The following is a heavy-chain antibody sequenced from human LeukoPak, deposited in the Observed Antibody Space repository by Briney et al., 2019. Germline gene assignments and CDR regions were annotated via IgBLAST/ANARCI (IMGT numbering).Heavy chain of an antibody. Sequence: ASVKVSCKASGYTFTSYAMHWVRQAPGQGLEWMGWINPNSGGTNYAQKFQGRVTMTRDTSISTAYTELSRLRSDDTAVYYCARDFKVRGAADFDYWGQGTLVTVSS. V-gene: IGHV1-2*02. D-gene: IGHD3-10*01. J-gene: IGHJ4*02. CDR3: ARDFKVRGAADFDY. CDR2: INPNSGGT. CDR1: GYTFTSYA.